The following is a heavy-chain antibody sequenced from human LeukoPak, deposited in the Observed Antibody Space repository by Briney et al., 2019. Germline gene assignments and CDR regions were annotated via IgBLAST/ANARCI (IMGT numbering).Heavy chain of an antibody. CDR2: ISWNSGSI. D-gene: IGHD5-12*01. V-gene: IGHV3-9*01. Sequence: PGGSLRLSCAASGFTFDDYAMHWVRQAPGKGLEWVSGISWNSGSIGYLDSVKGRFTISRDNAKNSLHLQMNSLRAEDTAVYYCVRDTSGPDYWGQGTLVTVSS. J-gene: IGHJ4*02. CDR3: VRDTSGPDY. CDR1: GFTFDDYA.